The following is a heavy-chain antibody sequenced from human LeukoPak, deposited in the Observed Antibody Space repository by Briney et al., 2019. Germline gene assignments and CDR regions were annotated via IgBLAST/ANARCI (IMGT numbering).Heavy chain of an antibody. Sequence: SQTLSLTCAISGDSVSSNSAAWNWIRQSPSRGLEWLGGTYYRSKWYNDYAVSVKSRISINPDTSKNQFSLQLNSVTPEDTAVYYCVRDMYSSGWYRFDYWGQGTLVTVSS. CDR2: TYYRSKWYN. J-gene: IGHJ4*02. V-gene: IGHV6-1*01. CDR1: GDSVSSNSAA. CDR3: VRDMYSSGWYRFDY. D-gene: IGHD6-19*01.